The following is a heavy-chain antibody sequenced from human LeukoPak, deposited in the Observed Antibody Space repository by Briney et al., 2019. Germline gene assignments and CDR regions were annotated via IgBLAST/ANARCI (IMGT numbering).Heavy chain of an antibody. CDR3: ARDLEGGFDY. CDR2: IYYSGST. V-gene: IGHV4-59*12. CDR1: GGSISSYY. D-gene: IGHD3-3*01. Sequence: SETLFLTCTVSGGSISSYYWSWIRQPPGKGLEWIGYIYYSGSTYYNPSLKSRVTISVDTSKNQFSLKLSSVTAADTAVYYCARDLEGGFDYWGQGTLVTVSS. J-gene: IGHJ4*02.